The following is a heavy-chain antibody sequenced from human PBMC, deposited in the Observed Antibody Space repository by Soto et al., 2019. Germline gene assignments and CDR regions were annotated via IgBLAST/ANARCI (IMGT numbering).Heavy chain of an antibody. CDR1: GGSISSGDYY. J-gene: IGHJ4*02. Sequence: SETLSLTCTVSGGSISSGDYYWSWIRQPPGKGLEWIGYIYYSGSTYYNPSLKSRVTISVDTSKNQFSLKLSSVTAADTAVYYCARSGPGYYGSGRHLDYWGQGTLVTVSS. CDR2: IYYSGST. CDR3: ARSGPGYYGSGRHLDY. D-gene: IGHD3-10*01. V-gene: IGHV4-30-4*01.